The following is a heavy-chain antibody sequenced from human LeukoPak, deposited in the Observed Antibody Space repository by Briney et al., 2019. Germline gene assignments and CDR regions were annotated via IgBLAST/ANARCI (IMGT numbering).Heavy chain of an antibody. D-gene: IGHD3-16*01. CDR3: ARDGVFDYYGMDV. V-gene: IGHV3-53*01. Sequence: GGSLRLSCAASGFTVSSNYMSWVRQAPGKGLEWVSVIYSGGSTYYADSVKGRFTISRDNSKNTLYLQMDSLRAEDTAVYYCARDGVFDYYGMDVWGQGTTVTVSS. CDR1: GFTVSSNY. J-gene: IGHJ6*02. CDR2: IYSGGST.